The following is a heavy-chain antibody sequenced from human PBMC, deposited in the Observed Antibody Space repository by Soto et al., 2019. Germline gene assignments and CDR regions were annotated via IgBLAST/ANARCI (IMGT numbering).Heavy chain of an antibody. J-gene: IGHJ4*02. Sequence: LRLSCAASGFTFSSYAMSWVRQAPGKGLEWVSAISGSGGSTYYADSVKGRFTISRDNSKNTLYLQMNSLRAEDTAVYYCARRSLGYYYDSSGYYAVDSYYFDYWGQGTLVTVSS. V-gene: IGHV3-23*01. CDR1: GFTFSSYA. CDR3: ARRSLGYYYDSSGYYAVDSYYFDY. D-gene: IGHD3-22*01. CDR2: ISGSGGST.